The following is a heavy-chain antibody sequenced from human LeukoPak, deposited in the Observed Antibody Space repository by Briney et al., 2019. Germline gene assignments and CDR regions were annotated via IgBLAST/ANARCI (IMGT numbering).Heavy chain of an antibody. Sequence: GGSLRLSCAASGFTFSSHGIYWVRQAPGKGLEWVALIWYDGSKKNYADSVKGRFTISRDNSKNTLYLQMNSLRAEDTAVYYCARDITRGSLDYWGQGTLVTVSS. V-gene: IGHV3-33*01. D-gene: IGHD2-15*01. CDR3: ARDITRGSLDY. CDR1: GFTFSSHG. CDR2: IWYDGSKK. J-gene: IGHJ4*02.